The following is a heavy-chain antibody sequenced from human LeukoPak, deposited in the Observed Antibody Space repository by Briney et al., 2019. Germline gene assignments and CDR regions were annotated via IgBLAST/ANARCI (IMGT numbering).Heavy chain of an antibody. CDR1: GFTFSSYA. D-gene: IGHD4-11*01. CDR2: ISYDGSNK. J-gene: IGHJ3*02. V-gene: IGHV3-30-3*01. Sequence: GGSLRLSCAASGFTFSSYAMHWIRQAPGKGLEWVAVISYDGSNKYYADSVKGRFTISRDNSKNTLYLQMNSLRAEDTAVYYCARGIRSHSSAGAFDIWGQGTMVTVSS. CDR3: ARGIRSHSSAGAFDI.